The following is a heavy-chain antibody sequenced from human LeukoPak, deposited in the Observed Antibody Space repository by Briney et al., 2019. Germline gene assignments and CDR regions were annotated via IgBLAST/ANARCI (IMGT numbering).Heavy chain of an antibody. CDR1: GYIFAHNG. CDR2: INAGNGNT. CDR3: ARAPWLNYYDSSGYPDY. Sequence: GASVKVSCKTSGYIFAHNGISWVRQAPGQGPEWMGWINAGNGNTKYSQKFQGRVTITRDTSASTAYMELSSLRSEDTAVYYCARAPWLNYYDSSGYPDYWGQGTLVTVSS. D-gene: IGHD3-22*01. J-gene: IGHJ4*02. V-gene: IGHV1-3*01.